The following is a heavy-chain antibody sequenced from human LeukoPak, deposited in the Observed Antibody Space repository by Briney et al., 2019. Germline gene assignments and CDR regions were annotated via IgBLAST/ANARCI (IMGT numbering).Heavy chain of an antibody. D-gene: IGHD5-18*01. CDR2: IRYDGSNK. Sequence: GGSLSLSCAASGFTFSSYGMHWVRQAPGKGLEWVAFIRYDGSNKYYADSVKGRFTISRDNSKNTLYLQMNSLRAEDTAVYYCAKPDAVDTAMVSWGQGSLATVSS. CDR3: AKPDAVDTAMVS. J-gene: IGHJ4*02. V-gene: IGHV3-30*02. CDR1: GFTFSSYG.